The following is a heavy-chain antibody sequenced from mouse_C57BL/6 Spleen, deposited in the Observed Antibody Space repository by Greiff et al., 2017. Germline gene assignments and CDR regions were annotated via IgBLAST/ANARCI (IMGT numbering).Heavy chain of an antibody. Sequence: VQLKQSGPGMVKPSQSLSLTCTVTGYSITSGYDWHWIRHFPGNKLEWMGYISYSGSTNYNPSLKSRISITHDTSKNHFFLKLNSVTTEDTATYYCERDRHYGSSYHGYFDVWGTGTTVTVSS. V-gene: IGHV3-1*01. D-gene: IGHD1-1*01. CDR2: ISYSGST. CDR1: GYSITSGYD. J-gene: IGHJ1*03. CDR3: ERDRHYGSSYHGYFDV.